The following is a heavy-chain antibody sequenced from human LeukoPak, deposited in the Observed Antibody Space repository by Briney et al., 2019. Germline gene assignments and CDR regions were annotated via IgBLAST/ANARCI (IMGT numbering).Heavy chain of an antibody. D-gene: IGHD6-19*01. CDR2: INPSGGST. J-gene: IGHJ6*04. CDR3: ARGNSFSSGWSPSYYYYGMDV. Sequence: ASVKVSCKASGYTSTSYYMHWVRHAPGQGLEWMGIINPSGGSTCYAQKFQGRVTMTRDTSTSTVYMELSSLRSEDTAVYYCARGNSFSSGWSPSYYYYGMDVWGKGTTVTVSS. V-gene: IGHV1-46*01. CDR1: GYTSTSYY.